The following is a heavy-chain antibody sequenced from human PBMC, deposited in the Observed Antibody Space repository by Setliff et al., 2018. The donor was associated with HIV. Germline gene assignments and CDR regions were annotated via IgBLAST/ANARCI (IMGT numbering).Heavy chain of an antibody. CDR2: IDPNSGDT. Sequence: ASVKVSCKASGYTFTGYYLHWVRQAPGQGLEWMGWIDPNSGDTDYEQKFQGRVSMTRDTSISTVYMELSSLRSDDTAVYYCARAAGYSSSWHRYAFEIWGQGTMVTVSS. J-gene: IGHJ3*02. V-gene: IGHV1-2*02. D-gene: IGHD6-13*01. CDR1: GYTFTGYY. CDR3: ARAAGYSSSWHRYAFEI.